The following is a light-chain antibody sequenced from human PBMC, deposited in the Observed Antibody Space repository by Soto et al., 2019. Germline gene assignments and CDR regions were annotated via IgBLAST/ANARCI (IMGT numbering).Light chain of an antibody. J-gene: IGKJ1*01. V-gene: IGKV1-39*01. Sequence: DIQMTQSPSSLSASVGDRVTITCRASQSISNYLNWYQQKPGKVPKILMYSASNLQSGVPSRFSGSGSGTDFTLTINSLQTEDFATYYCQQSYSNPRTFGQGTKVEIK. CDR3: QQSYSNPRT. CDR1: QSISNY. CDR2: SAS.